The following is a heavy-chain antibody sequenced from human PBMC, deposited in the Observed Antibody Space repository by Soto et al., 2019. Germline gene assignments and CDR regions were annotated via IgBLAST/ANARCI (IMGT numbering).Heavy chain of an antibody. J-gene: IGHJ4*02. V-gene: IGHV3-33*01. CDR2: IWSDGSNK. Sequence: QVQLVESGGGVVQPGRSLRLSCAASGFTFSSYGMHWVRQAPGKGLEWVAVIWSDGSNKYYADSVKGRFTISRDNSKNTLYLQMNSLRAEDTAVYYCARYYYVSSGYYPLWGQGTLVTVSS. CDR1: GFTFSSYG. CDR3: ARYYYVSSGYYPL. D-gene: IGHD3-22*01.